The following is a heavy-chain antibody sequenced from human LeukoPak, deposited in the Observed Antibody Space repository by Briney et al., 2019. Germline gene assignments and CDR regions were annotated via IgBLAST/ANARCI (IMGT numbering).Heavy chain of an antibody. Sequence: SETLSLTCTVSGYSINSGYFWGWVRQPPGKGPEWIGSIFHTGDVYYNPSLKSRVTISVDTSKNQFSLKLSSVTAADTAVYYCARSGCSSTSCYQADYWGQGTLVTVSS. CDR3: ARSGCSSTSCYQADY. V-gene: IGHV4-38-2*02. J-gene: IGHJ4*02. D-gene: IGHD2-2*01. CDR1: GYSINSGYF. CDR2: IFHTGDV.